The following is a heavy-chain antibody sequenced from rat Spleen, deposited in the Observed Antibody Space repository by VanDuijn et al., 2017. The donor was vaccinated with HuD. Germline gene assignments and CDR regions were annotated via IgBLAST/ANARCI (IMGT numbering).Heavy chain of an antibody. CDR1: GFSFGDYA. V-gene: IGHV5-17*01. CDR3: TTRGPWFVY. CDR2: INYDGGST. Sequence: EVQLVESGGGLVQPGRSLKFSCADSGFSFGDYAMAWVRQDPKKGLDWVAYINYDGGSTYYRDPVKGRFTISIDNAKSTLYLQMDSLRSEDTATYYCTTRGPWFVYWGQGTLVTVSS. J-gene: IGHJ3*01.